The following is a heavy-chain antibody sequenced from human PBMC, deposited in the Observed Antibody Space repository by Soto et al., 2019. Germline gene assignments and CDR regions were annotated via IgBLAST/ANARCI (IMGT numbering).Heavy chain of an antibody. CDR2: INHSGST. D-gene: IGHD3-9*01. J-gene: IGHJ4*02. CDR3: ARGPRYYDILTGYYRLNYFDY. Sequence: SETLSLTCAVYGGSFSGYYWSWIRQPPGKGLEWIGEINHSGSTNYNPSLKSRVTISVDTSKNQFSLKLSSVTAADTAVYYCARGPRYYDILTGYYRLNYFDYWGQGTLVTVS. V-gene: IGHV4-34*01. CDR1: GGSFSGYY.